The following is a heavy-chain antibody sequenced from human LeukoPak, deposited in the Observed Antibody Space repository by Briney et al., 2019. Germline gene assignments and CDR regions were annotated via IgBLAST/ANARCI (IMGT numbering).Heavy chain of an antibody. Sequence: ASVKVSRKASGYTFTAYDINWVRQATGQGLEWMGWMSPNSGHTGYAQKFQGRVTFTASTSISTAYMELNSLRPEDTAVYYCARTPPKGDIDSWGPGTLVTVSS. CDR1: GYTFTAYD. CDR3: ARTPPKGDIDS. J-gene: IGHJ4*02. V-gene: IGHV1-8*01. D-gene: IGHD2-21*02. CDR2: MSPNSGHT.